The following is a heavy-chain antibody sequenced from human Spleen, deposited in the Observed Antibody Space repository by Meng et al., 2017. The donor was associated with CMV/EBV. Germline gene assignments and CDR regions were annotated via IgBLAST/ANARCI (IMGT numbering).Heavy chain of an antibody. CDR2: VTNSDNSI. CDR1: GFTLSDYY. D-gene: IGHD2-2*02. V-gene: IGHV3-11*04. Sequence: GESLKISCAASGFTLSDYYIIWIRQAPGKGLEWVSYVTNSDNSIYYADSVRGRFTISRDNAKNSLYLQMSSLRAEDTAVYYCASGHCSVTSCYTGEFWGQGTLVTVSS. CDR3: ASGHCSVTSCYTGEF. J-gene: IGHJ4*02.